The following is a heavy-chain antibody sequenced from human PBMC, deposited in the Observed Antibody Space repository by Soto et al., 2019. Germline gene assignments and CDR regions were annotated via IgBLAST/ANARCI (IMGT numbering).Heavy chain of an antibody. D-gene: IGHD3-3*01. CDR2: IKQDGSEK. Sequence: GGSLRLSCAASGFTFSSYWMSWVRQAPGKGLEWVANIKQDGSEKYYVDSVKGRFTISRDNAKNSLYLQMNSLRAEDTAVYYCAREIFLEWLLLGDYFDYWGQGTLVTVSS. CDR1: GFTFSSYW. V-gene: IGHV3-7*01. J-gene: IGHJ4*02. CDR3: AREIFLEWLLLGDYFDY.